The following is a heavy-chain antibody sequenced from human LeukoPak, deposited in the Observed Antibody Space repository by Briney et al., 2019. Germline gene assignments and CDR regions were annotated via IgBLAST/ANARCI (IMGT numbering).Heavy chain of an antibody. J-gene: IGHJ4*02. CDR2: IYTSGST. Sequence: SETLSLTCTVSGGSISSYYWSWIRQPPGKGLEWIGRIYTSGSTNYNPSLKSRVTISGDTSKNQFSLRLSSVTAADTAVYYCARASYSYDINGWVPFDYWGQGTLVTVSS. V-gene: IGHV4-4*08. D-gene: IGHD3-22*01. CDR1: GGSISSYY. CDR3: ARASYSYDINGWVPFDY.